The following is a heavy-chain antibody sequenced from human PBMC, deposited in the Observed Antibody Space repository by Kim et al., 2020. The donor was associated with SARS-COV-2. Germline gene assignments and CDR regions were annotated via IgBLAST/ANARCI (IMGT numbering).Heavy chain of an antibody. Sequence: VDSVKGRFTSSRDNAKNSLYLQMNSLRAEDTAVYYCARSSPYGSGSYPGYWGQGTLVTVSS. V-gene: IGHV3-7*03. D-gene: IGHD3-10*01. CDR3: ARSSPYGSGSYPGY. J-gene: IGHJ4*02.